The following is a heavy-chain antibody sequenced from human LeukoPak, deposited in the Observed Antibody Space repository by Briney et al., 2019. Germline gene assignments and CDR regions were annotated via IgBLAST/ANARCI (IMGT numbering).Heavy chain of an antibody. CDR1: GFTFSSYG. CDR3: ARDADSSGYYYLDY. Sequence: GGSLRLSCAASGFTFSSYGMHWVRQAPGKGLEWVAVIWYDGSNKYYADSVKGRFTISRDNSKNTLYLQMNSLRAEDTAVYYCARDADSSGYYYLDYWGQGTLATVSS. V-gene: IGHV3-33*01. D-gene: IGHD3-22*01. J-gene: IGHJ4*02. CDR2: IWYDGSNK.